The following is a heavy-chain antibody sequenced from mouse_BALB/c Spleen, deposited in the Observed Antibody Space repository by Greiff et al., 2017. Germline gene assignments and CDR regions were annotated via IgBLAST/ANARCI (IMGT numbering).Heavy chain of an antibody. CDR3: AREGYYSYYFDY. CDR2: ISYDGSN. CDR1: GYSITSGYY. J-gene: IGHJ2*01. D-gene: IGHD2-3*01. Sequence: ESGPGLVKPSQSLSLTCSVTGYSITSGYYWNWIRQFPGNKLEWMGYISYDGSNNYNPSLKNRISITRDTSKNQFFLKLNSVTTEDTATYYCAREGYYSYYFDYWGQGTTLTVSS. V-gene: IGHV3-6*02.